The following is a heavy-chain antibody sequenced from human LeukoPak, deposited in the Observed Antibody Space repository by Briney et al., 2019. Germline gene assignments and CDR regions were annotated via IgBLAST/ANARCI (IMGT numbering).Heavy chain of an antibody. CDR2: ISTGSSDI. CDR3: ARVPLRRGPEDY. CDR1: GFTFRHYN. V-gene: IGHV3-21*01. Sequence: GSLRLSCAASGFTFRHYNMNWVRQAPGEGLGWVSSISTGSSDIYYAASVTGRFTISRDNAKNTLYLQMNSLRAEDTAVYYCARVPLRRGPEDYWGQGTLVTVSS. D-gene: IGHD1-14*01. J-gene: IGHJ4*02.